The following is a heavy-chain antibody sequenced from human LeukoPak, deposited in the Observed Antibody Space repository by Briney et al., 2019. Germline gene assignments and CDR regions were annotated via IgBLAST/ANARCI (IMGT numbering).Heavy chain of an antibody. CDR3: ARDQNRQFDY. V-gene: IGHV4-59*11. CDR1: GGSISGHY. CDR2: IYYTGST. D-gene: IGHD1-14*01. Sequence: SETLSLTCTVSGGSISGHYWSWIRQPPGKGLECIGYIYYTGSTDYNPSLKSRVTISVDTSKNQFSLKLSSVTAADTAVYYCARDQNRQFDYWGQGTLVTVSS. J-gene: IGHJ4*02.